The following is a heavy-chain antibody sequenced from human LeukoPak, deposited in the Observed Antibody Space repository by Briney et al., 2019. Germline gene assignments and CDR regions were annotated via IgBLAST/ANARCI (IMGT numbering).Heavy chain of an antibody. CDR3: AKDGEHTTVTNHGDYLFTLDY. J-gene: IGHJ4*02. Sequence: GGSLRLSCAASGFTFSSYGMHWVRQAPGKGLEWVAVISYDGSNKYYADSVKGRFTISRDNSKNTLYLQMNSLRAEDTAVYYCAKDGEHTTVTNHGDYLFTLDYWGQGTLVTVSS. CDR1: GFTFSSYG. D-gene: IGHD4-17*01. CDR2: ISYDGSNK. V-gene: IGHV3-30*18.